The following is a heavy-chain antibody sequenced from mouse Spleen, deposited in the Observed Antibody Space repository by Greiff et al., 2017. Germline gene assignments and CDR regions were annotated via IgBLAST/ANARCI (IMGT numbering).Heavy chain of an antibody. D-gene: IGHD1-2*01. Sequence: EVKVVESEGGLVQPGSSMKLSCTASGFTFSDYYMAWVRQVPEKGLEWVANINYDGSSTYYLDSLKSRFIISRDNAKNILYLQMSSLKSEDTATYYCAREDYYGYYAMDYWGQGTSVTVSS. CDR3: AREDYYGYYAMDY. CDR1: GFTFSDYY. J-gene: IGHJ4*01. CDR2: INYDGSST. V-gene: IGHV5-16*01.